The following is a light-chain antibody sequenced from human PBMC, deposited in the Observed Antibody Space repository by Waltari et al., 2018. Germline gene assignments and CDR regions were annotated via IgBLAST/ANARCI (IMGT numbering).Light chain of an antibody. CDR3: QQGYNSPPT. CDR2: AAS. V-gene: IGKV1-39*01. CDR1: QHVGTY. J-gene: IGKJ2*01. Sequence: DIQLTQSPSSLYESVGNRVTVHCRASQHVGTYLNWCQQQPGKAPKLLIYAASSLNTGVPSRFSGSGSGTEFSLTISSLQPEDFATYYCQQGYNSPPTFGQGTKLESK.